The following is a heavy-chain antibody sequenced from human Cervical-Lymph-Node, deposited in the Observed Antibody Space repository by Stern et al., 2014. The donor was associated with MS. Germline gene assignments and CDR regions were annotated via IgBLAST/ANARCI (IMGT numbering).Heavy chain of an antibody. D-gene: IGHD6-13*01. CDR2: IKQDGSER. Sequence: QLVESGEGLVQPGGSLRLSCSTSGFTFSSYWMSWVRQAPGKGLEWVANIKQDGSERYYGDSVKGRFTISRDNAERSLYLQMHSLRGEDTAAYYCVRGSRSWFPLYYFDYWGQGVQVTVSS. CDR3: VRGSRSWFPLYYFDY. J-gene: IGHJ4*02. CDR1: GFTFSSYW. V-gene: IGHV3-7*04.